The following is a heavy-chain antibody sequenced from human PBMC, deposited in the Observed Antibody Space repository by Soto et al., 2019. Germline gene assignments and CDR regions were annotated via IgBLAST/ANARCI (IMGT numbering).Heavy chain of an antibody. CDR1: GGSFSGYY. D-gene: IGHD6-13*01. V-gene: IGHV4-34*01. CDR3: ARARAAGNFDY. CDR2: INHSGST. J-gene: IGHJ4*02. Sequence: QVQLQQWGAGLLKPSETLSLTCAVYGGSFSGYYWSWIRQPPGKGLEWIGEINHSGSTNYNPSLKSRVTISVDTSKNQFSLKLSSVTAADTAVYYCARARAAGNFDYWGQGTLVTVSS.